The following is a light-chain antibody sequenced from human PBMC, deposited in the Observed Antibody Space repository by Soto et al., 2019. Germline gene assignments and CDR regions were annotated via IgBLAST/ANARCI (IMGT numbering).Light chain of an antibody. CDR2: QTS. J-gene: IGKJ1*01. Sequence: IVLTQYPPTLSSFPGDRVTLSCRASQYINTRLAWYQHRPGQAPRLLIYQTSIRAAGIPARFSASGSGTDFTLTISDVQPEDFALYYCHQRQSWPRTVGQGTKVDIK. CDR1: QYINTR. V-gene: IGKV3-11*01. CDR3: HQRQSWPRT.